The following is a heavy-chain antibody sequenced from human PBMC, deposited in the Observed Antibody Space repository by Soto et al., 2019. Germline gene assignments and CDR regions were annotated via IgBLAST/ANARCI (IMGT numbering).Heavy chain of an antibody. CDR1: EVKCSNYA. D-gene: IGHD2-8*02. CDR2: ISVSGKTI. CDR3: AKGVLDRTLFPCTGISCPGRRTFDI. V-gene: IGHV3-23*01. Sequence: SLILSSAASEVKCSNYAMSWVIKTLGMGLEWVSTISVSGKTINYAASVKGRFTISRDNSKNTLYLQMNSLRVEDTAVYYCAKGVLDRTLFPCTGISCPGRRTFDIRGQGTMVTVSS. J-gene: IGHJ3*02.